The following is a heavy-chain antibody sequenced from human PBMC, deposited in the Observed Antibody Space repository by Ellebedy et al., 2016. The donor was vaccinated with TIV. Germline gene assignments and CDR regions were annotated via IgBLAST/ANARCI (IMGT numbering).Heavy chain of an antibody. CDR1: GFTFSSYS. D-gene: IGHD3-22*01. V-gene: IGHV3-21*04. CDR3: AAEIRSSGFDY. CDR2: ISSSSSYI. Sequence: GESLKISCAASGFTFSSYSMNWVRQAPGKGLEWVSSISSSSSYIYYADSVKGRFTISRDNAKNSLYLQMNSLRAEDTAVYYCAAEIRSSGFDYWGQGTLVTVSS. J-gene: IGHJ4*02.